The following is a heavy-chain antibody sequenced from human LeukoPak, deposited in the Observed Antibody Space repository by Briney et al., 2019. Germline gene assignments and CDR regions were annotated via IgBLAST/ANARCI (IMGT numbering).Heavy chain of an antibody. CDR3: ARDLMGIAYRGAFYY. V-gene: IGHV3-23*01. Sequence: GGSLRLSCAASGSTFSSYGMSWVRQAPGKGLEWVSAISGSGGSTYYADSVKGRFTISRDNAKNSLYLQMNSLRAEDTAVYYCARDLMGIAYRGAFYYWGQGTLVTVSS. CDR2: ISGSGGST. J-gene: IGHJ4*02. CDR1: GSTFSSYG. D-gene: IGHD6-13*01.